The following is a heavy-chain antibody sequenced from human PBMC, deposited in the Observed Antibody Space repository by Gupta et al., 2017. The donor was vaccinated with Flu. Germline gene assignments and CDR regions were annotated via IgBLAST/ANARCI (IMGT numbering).Heavy chain of an antibody. Sequence: VQLVESGGGLGQPGRSLSLSCAASGFTFSGYEMGRVCHAPGKGLEWAYDIRCSDVPYNRDSVTARFTFSRDQAKNSASLTMDGQRAEDAAVYYCAKDHLDSWGQGTLGTVSS. D-gene: IGHD3-3*02. CDR2: IRCSDVP. V-gene: IGHV3-48*03. CDR3: AKDHLDS. CDR1: GFTFSGYE. J-gene: IGHJ4*02.